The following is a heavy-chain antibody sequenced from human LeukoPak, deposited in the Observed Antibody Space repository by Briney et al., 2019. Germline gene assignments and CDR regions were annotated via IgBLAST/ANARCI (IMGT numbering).Heavy chain of an antibody. CDR2: ISGSGGST. V-gene: IGHV3-23*01. CDR3: AKVGGPDSSSADY. J-gene: IGHJ4*02. D-gene: IGHD6-6*01. CDR1: GFTFSSYA. Sequence: GGSLRLSCAAPGFTFSSYAMSWVRQAPGKGLEWVSAISGSGGSTYYADSVKGRFTISRDNSKNTLYLQMNSLRAEDTAVYYCAKVGGPDSSSADYWGQGTLVTVSS.